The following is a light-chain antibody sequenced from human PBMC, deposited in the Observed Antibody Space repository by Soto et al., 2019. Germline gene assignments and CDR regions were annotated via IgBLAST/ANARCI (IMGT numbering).Light chain of an antibody. Sequence: DIQMTQSPSTLSGSVGDRVTITCRASQTISSWLAWYQQKPGKAPKLLIYDASSLESGVPSRFSGSGSGTEFTLTINNLQPDDLATYYCQQYNSYWTFGQGTKVDIK. CDR2: DAS. CDR3: QQYNSYWT. CDR1: QTISSW. J-gene: IGKJ1*01. V-gene: IGKV1-5*01.